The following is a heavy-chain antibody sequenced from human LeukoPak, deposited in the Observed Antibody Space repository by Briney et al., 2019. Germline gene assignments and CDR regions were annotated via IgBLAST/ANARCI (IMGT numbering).Heavy chain of an antibody. Sequence: GGSLRLSCAASGFTFSDYSMNWVRRAPGKGLEWVSSISSRSTYRYYADSVKGRFTISRDNAKNSLYLQMNSLRAEDTAVYYCARVVAAADSLPYDYWGQGTLVTVSS. V-gene: IGHV3-21*01. CDR3: ARVVAAADSLPYDY. CDR1: GFTFSDYS. J-gene: IGHJ4*02. D-gene: IGHD6-13*01. CDR2: ISSRSTYR.